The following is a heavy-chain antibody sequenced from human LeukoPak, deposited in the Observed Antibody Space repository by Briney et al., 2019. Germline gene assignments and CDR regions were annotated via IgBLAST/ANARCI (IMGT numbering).Heavy chain of an antibody. CDR3: ARVRDRGYYYDSSGYYY. D-gene: IGHD3-22*01. V-gene: IGHV1-2*02. Sequence: GASVKVCCKASGYTFTGSYMHWVRQAPGQGLEGMGWINPNSGGTNYAQKFQGRVTMTRDTSISTAYMELSRLRSDDTAVYYCARVRDRGYYYDSSGYYYWGQGTLVTVSS. J-gene: IGHJ4*02. CDR1: GYTFTGSY. CDR2: INPNSGGT.